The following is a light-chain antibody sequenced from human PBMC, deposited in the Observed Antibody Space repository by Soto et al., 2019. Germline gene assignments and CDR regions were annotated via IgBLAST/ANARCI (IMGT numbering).Light chain of an antibody. V-gene: IGLV2-8*01. CDR1: SSDVGGYNY. CDR3: SSYAGSNSVV. CDR2: EVS. Sequence: QSALTRPPSASGSHGQSVTISCTGTSSDVGGYNYVSWYQQHPGKAPKLMIYEVSKRPSGVPDRSSGSKSGNTASLTVSGLQAEDEADYYCSSYAGSNSVVFGGGTKVTVL. J-gene: IGLJ2*01.